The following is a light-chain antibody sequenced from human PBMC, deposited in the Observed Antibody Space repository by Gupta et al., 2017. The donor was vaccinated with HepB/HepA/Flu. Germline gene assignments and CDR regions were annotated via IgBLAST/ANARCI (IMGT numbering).Light chain of an antibody. J-gene: IGLJ2*01. CDR3: GTWDDPLRVGL. Sequence: QSVFTQPPSVSAAPGQRVTISCSGGSPNLGINCVSWYQQFPGKAPKLRIYENDMRPSGVPDRVSGSKSGTSATLDITGLQTGDEAVYYCGTWDDPLRVGLLGGGTKVTVL. CDR2: END. CDR1: SPNLGINC. V-gene: IGLV1-51*02.